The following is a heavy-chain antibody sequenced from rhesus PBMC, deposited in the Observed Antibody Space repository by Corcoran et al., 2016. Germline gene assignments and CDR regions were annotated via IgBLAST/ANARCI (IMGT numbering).Heavy chain of an antibody. CDR3: ARRPYYYDSGYFY. J-gene: IGHJ4*01. D-gene: IGHD3-28*01. Sequence: QVQLQESGPGLVKPSETLSLTCAVSGYSIRSGYYWGWIREPPGKGLEYIGYISGSSGSTYYNPSLKSRVTISKDTSKNQFSLKLSSVTAADTAVYYCARRPYYYDSGYFYWGQGVLVTVSS. CDR2: ISGSSGST. V-gene: IGHV4-99*01. CDR1: GYSIRSGYY.